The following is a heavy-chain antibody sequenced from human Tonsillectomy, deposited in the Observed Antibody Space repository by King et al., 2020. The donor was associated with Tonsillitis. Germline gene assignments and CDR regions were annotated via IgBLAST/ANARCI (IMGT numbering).Heavy chain of an antibody. D-gene: IGHD2-21*02. CDR2: IYHSGST. V-gene: IGHV4-59*01. CDR3: ANTDSEYCGGDCYSRYFDL. Sequence: QLQESGPGLVKPSETLSLTCTVSGDSITSYYWSWIRQPPGKGLEWIGYIYHSGSTNYNPSLKSRVTISIDTSKNQFSLKLSSGTAADTAVYYCANTDSEYCGGDCYSRYFDLWGRGTLVTVSS. J-gene: IGHJ2*01. CDR1: GDSITSYY.